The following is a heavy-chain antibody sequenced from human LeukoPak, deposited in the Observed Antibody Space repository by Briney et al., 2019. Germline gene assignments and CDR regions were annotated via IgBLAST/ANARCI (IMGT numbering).Heavy chain of an antibody. D-gene: IGHD3-22*01. J-gene: IGHJ4*02. CDR1: GGSISSYY. V-gene: IGHV4-59*01. CDR3: ARTLDSSGYYFDS. Sequence: SETLSLTCTVSGGSISSYYWSWIRQPPGEGLEWIGYIYYSGSTNYNPSLKSRVTISVDTSKNHFSLKLSSVTAADTAVYYCARTLDSSGYYFDSWGQGTLVTVSS. CDR2: IYYSGST.